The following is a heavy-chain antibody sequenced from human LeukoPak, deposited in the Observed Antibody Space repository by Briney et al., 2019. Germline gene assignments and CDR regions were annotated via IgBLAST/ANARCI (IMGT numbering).Heavy chain of an antibody. Sequence: SQTLSLTCTVSGGSISSGDYYWNSIRQPPGKGLQWIGCNYDSGSTYYRPSLKSRLTISADTSKNQFALKLSSVTAADTAVYYCDRSSRRRNWFDPWGQGTLVTVSS. J-gene: IGHJ5*02. V-gene: IGHV4-30-4*01. CDR3: DRSSRRRNWFDP. CDR1: GGSISSGDYY. CDR2: NYDSGST.